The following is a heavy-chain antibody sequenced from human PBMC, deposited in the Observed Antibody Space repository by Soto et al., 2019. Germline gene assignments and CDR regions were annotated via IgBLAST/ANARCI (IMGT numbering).Heavy chain of an antibody. J-gene: IGHJ4*02. D-gene: IGHD4-17*01. CDR3: ARDVTMTTPNYFDC. Sequence: AGGSLRLSCAASGLTVTSNFMTWLRQAPGKGLEWVSVIYSDGTTYYADAVKGRFTISRDNSKNTLYLQMDSLRAEDTAVYHCARDVTMTTPNYFDCWGPGTLVTVSS. CDR1: GLTVTSNF. CDR2: IYSDGTT. V-gene: IGHV3-66*01.